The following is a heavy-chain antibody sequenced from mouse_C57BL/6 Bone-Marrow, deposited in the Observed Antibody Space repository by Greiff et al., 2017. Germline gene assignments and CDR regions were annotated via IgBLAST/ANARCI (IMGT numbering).Heavy chain of an antibody. Sequence: EVQLVESVAELVRPGASVKLSCTASGFNIKNTYMHWVKQRPEQGLEWIGRIDPANGNTKYAPKFQGKATITADTSSNTAYLQLSSLTSEDTAIYYCARERITTVVATYFDYWGQGTTLTVSS. D-gene: IGHD1-1*01. CDR3: ARERITTVVATYFDY. CDR2: IDPANGNT. V-gene: IGHV14-3*01. J-gene: IGHJ2*01. CDR1: GFNIKNTY.